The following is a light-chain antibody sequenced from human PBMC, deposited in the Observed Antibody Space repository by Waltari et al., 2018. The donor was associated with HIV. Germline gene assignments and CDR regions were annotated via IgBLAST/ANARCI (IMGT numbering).Light chain of an antibody. CDR2: EGS. V-gene: IGKV2D-29*02. Sequence: DIVMTQTPLSLSVTPGQPASISCKSTQSLLHSDVKTYLYLYLQKPGQSPHLLIYEGSNRFSGVPDRFSGSGSGTDFTLKISRVEAEDVGIYYCMQSLQIPPTFGGGTRVEIK. J-gene: IGKJ4*01. CDR3: MQSLQIPPT. CDR1: QSLLHSDVKTY.